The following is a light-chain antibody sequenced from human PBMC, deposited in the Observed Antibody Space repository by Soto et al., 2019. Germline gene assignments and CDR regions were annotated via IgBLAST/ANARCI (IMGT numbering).Light chain of an antibody. J-gene: IGKJ5*01. V-gene: IGKV3-15*01. CDR2: DAS. Sequence: SRATLAGSPVESATLSCSASQSVSSNLAWHQQKPGQAPRILMYDASTRATGISARFSGSGSGTEFTLTISSLQSEAFAVYYCQQYHNCPITFGQGTRLEIK. CDR1: QSVSSN. CDR3: QQYHNCPIT.